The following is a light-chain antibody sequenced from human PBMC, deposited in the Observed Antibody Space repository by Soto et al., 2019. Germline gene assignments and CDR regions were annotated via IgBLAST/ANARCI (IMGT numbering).Light chain of an antibody. J-gene: IGLJ2*01. V-gene: IGLV1-51*02. Sequence: QSVLTQPPSVSAAPGQKVTISCSGSSSNIGNNYVSWYQQLPGTAPKLLIYENNKRPSGIPDRFSGSKSGTSATLGITRLQTGDEADYYCGTWDSSLSVVFGGGTKLTVL. CDR1: SSNIGNNY. CDR2: ENN. CDR3: GTWDSSLSVV.